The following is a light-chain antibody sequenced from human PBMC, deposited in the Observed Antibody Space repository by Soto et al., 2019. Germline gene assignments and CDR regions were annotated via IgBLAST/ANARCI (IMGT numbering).Light chain of an antibody. CDR2: LGS. Sequence: DIVMTQSPLSLPVTPGEPASISCRSSQSLLHSNGYNYLDWYLQKPEQSPQLLIYLGSNRASGVTERFSGMGSGTDFTLKISRVEAEDVGVYYCMQALQTPATFGQGTKVEIK. J-gene: IGKJ1*01. CDR3: MQALQTPAT. CDR1: QSLLHSNGYNY. V-gene: IGKV2-28*01.